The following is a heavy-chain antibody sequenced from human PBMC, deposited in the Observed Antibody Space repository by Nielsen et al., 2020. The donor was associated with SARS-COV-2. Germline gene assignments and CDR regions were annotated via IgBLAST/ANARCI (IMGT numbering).Heavy chain of an antibody. V-gene: IGHV3-23*01. D-gene: IGHD1-1*01. CDR1: GFIFSDYA. Sequence: GESLKISCAASGFIFSDYAMAWVRQAPGKGLEWVSVIKTSGGTTYYADSVKGRCTISRDNSKNTLYLQMNSLRAEDTAVYYCAKAGTTALDYWGQGTLVTVSS. CDR2: IKTSGGTT. J-gene: IGHJ4*02. CDR3: AKAGTTALDY.